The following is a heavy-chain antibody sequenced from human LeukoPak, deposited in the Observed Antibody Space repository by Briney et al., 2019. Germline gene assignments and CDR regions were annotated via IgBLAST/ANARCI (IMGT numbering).Heavy chain of an antibody. D-gene: IGHD3-16*01. CDR1: GGSFSGYY. Sequence: SETLSLTCAVYGGSFSGYYWSWIRQPPGKGMEWIGEINHSGSTNYNPSLKSRVTISVDTSKNQFSLKLSSVTAADTAVYYCARGGGEMDTIIVFAYWGQGTLVTVSS. J-gene: IGHJ4*02. CDR3: ARGGGEMDTIIVFAY. CDR2: INHSGST. V-gene: IGHV4-34*01.